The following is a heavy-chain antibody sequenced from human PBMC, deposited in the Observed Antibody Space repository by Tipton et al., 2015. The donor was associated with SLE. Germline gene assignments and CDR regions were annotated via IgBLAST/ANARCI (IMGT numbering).Heavy chain of an antibody. CDR2: ISGGGGKT. CDR3: AKGVAAGYSYYYGMDV. CDR1: GFSFSNYA. D-gene: IGHD6-13*01. Sequence: GSLRLSCAASGFSFSNYAMSWVRQAPGKGLEWVSDISGGGGKTYYADSVKGRFTISRDSSKNTLFLQMNSLRVEDTAVYYCAKGVAAGYSYYYGMDVWGRGTTVTVSS. V-gene: IGHV3-23*01. J-gene: IGHJ6*02.